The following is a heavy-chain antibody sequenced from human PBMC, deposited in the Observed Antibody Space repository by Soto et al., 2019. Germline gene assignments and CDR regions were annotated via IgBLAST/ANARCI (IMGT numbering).Heavy chain of an antibody. Sequence: QVLLVQSGAEVKKPGSSVKVSCKASGGAFSRDAISWLRQAPGQGLEWVGGICPMYGTPVYAQKLQGRVTITEDEATTTAYMELSGLRDEDTVFYCCARVYEYQILELAALDIWGQGTMVTVSS. CDR1: GGAFSRDA. CDR3: ARVYEYQILELAALDI. CDR2: ICPMYGTP. J-gene: IGHJ3*02. V-gene: IGHV1-69*01. D-gene: IGHD5-12*01.